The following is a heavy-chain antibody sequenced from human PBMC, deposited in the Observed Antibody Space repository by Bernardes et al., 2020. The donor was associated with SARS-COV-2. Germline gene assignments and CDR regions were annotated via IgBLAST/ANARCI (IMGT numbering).Heavy chain of an antibody. D-gene: IGHD6-13*01. V-gene: IGHV1-46*01. CDR1: GYTFTSYY. CDR3: ARGTIGLPDGY. J-gene: IGHJ4*02. CDR2: INPSRGIT. Sequence: ASVKVSCMASGYTFTSYYIHWVRQAPGQGLEWMGIINPSRGITTYAQTFRGRVTLTRDASTDTAYMELSSLTSEDTAVYYCARGTIGLPDGYWGQGTLVSVSS.